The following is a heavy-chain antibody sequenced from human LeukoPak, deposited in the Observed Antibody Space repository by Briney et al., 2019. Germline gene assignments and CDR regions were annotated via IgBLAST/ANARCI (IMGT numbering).Heavy chain of an antibody. V-gene: IGHV1-18*01. J-gene: IGHJ4*02. CDR1: GYTFTSYA. Sequence: GASVKVSCKASGYTFTSYAISWVRQAPGQGLEWMGWVSAYNGNTNYAQKFQGRVTMTRDTSTTTVYMELSSLRSEDTAVYYCAREGGAYRDFDYWGQGTLVTVSS. CDR2: VSAYNGNT. D-gene: IGHD1-26*01. CDR3: AREGGAYRDFDY.